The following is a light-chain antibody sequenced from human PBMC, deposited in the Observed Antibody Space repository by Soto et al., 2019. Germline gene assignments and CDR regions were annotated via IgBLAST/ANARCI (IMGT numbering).Light chain of an antibody. CDR3: QQRSNWPMYT. J-gene: IGKJ2*01. CDR1: QSVSSY. CDR2: DAS. Sequence: EIVLTQSPATLSFSPGERATLSCRASQSVSSYLAWYQQKPGQAPRRLIYDASHRATGIPAMFSVSGSVSDFTLTISSLAPEDFDVYYCQQRSNWPMYTFGQGTKLEIK. V-gene: IGKV3-11*01.